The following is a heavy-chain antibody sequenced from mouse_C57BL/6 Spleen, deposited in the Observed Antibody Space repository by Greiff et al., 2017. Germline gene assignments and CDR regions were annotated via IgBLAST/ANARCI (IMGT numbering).Heavy chain of an antibody. D-gene: IGHD2-2*01. V-gene: IGHV14-4*01. CDR2: IDPENGDT. J-gene: IGHJ1*03. Sequence: VQLQQSGAELVRPGASVKLSCTASGFNIKDDYMHWVKQRPEQGLEWIGWIDPENGDTAYASKFPDKATITADTSSNTAYLQLSSLTSEDTAVYYCTPLIYYGYDGDVWGTGTTVTVSS. CDR3: TPLIYYGYDGDV. CDR1: GFNIKDDY.